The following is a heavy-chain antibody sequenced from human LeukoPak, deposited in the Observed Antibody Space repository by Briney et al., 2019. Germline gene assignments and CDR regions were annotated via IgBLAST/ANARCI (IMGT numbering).Heavy chain of an antibody. CDR1: GGSISSYY. J-gene: IGHJ4*02. D-gene: IGHD6-13*01. V-gene: IGHV4-59*01. Sequence: SETLSLTCSVSGGSISSYYWSWIRQPPEKGLEWIGYIHYSGSTSYNPSLKSRVTMSVDTSKNQFSLKVSSVTAADTAVYYCARGGSSWYADYWGQGTLVTVSS. CDR3: ARGGSSWYADY. CDR2: IHYSGST.